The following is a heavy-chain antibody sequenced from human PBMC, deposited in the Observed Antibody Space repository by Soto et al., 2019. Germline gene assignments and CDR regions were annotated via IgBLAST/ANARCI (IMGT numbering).Heavy chain of an antibody. D-gene: IGHD3-3*01. J-gene: IGHJ3*02. CDR2: IKQDGSDT. V-gene: IGHV3-7*01. Sequence: EVQVVESGGGLVQPGGSLRLSCVASGVTFSSYWMGWVRQAPGKGLEWVANIKQDGSDTYYVDSVKGRFTISRDNAQNSLLLQMNTLRAEDTAVYYCARSLGWRDAFDIWGQGTMVTVSS. CDR3: ARSLGWRDAFDI. CDR1: GVTFSSYW.